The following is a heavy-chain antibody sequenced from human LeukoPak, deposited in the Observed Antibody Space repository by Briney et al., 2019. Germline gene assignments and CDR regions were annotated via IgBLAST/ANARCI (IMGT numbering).Heavy chain of an antibody. CDR3: ARLGSITIFGVVANFDY. Sequence: PSETLSLTCTVSGGSISSSSYYWGWIRQPPGKGLEWIGRIDYSGSTYYNPSLKSRVTISVDTSKNQFSLKLSSVTAADTAVYYCARLGSITIFGVVANFDYWGQGTLVTVSS. V-gene: IGHV4-39*01. CDR2: IDYSGST. CDR1: GGSISSSSYY. D-gene: IGHD3-3*01. J-gene: IGHJ4*02.